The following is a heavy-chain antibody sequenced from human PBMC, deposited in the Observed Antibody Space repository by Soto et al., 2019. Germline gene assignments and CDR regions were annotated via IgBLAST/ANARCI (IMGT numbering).Heavy chain of an antibody. CDR2: ISSSSSCI. Sequence: GGSLRLSCAASGFTFSSYSMNWVRQAPGKGLEWVSSISSSSSCIYYADSVKGRFTISRDNAKNSLYLQMNSLRAEDTAVYYCARYSDMTGTPFDGMDVGGQGTTVTVAS. J-gene: IGHJ6*02. V-gene: IGHV3-21*01. D-gene: IGHD3-9*01. CDR3: ARYSDMTGTPFDGMDV. CDR1: GFTFSSYS.